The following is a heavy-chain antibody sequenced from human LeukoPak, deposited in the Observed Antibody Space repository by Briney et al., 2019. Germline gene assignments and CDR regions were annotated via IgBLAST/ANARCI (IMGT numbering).Heavy chain of an antibody. V-gene: IGHV3-23*01. D-gene: IGHD4-11*01. CDR3: ARDTAYSNPPDYMDV. Sequence: GGSLRLSCAASGLTFSSYAMSWVRQAPGKGLEWVSAISGSGGTTYDADSVKGRFTISRDNAKNSLYLQMNSLRAEDTAVYYCARDTAYSNPPDYMDVWGKGTTVTVSS. CDR2: ISGSGGTT. CDR1: GLTFSSYA. J-gene: IGHJ6*03.